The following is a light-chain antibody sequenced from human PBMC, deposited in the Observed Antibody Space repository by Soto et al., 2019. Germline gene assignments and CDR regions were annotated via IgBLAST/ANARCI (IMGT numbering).Light chain of an antibody. CDR3: NSYRTGSTYV. CDR2: DVG. J-gene: IGLJ1*01. V-gene: IGLV2-14*01. CDR1: SSDIGGYNF. Sequence: QSALTQPASVSGSPGQSITIACTGTSSDIGGYNFVSWYQQHPGKAPKLLLYDVGNRPSGVSNRFSGSKSGNKASLTISGFQAEDAAQYYCNSYRTGSTYVFGTGTKLNVL.